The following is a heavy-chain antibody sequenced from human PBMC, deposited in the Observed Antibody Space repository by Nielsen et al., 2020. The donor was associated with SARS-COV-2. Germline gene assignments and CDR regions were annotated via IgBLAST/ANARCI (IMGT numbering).Heavy chain of an antibody. D-gene: IGHD3-3*01. CDR2: ISGSGGST. V-gene: IGHV3-23*01. J-gene: IGHJ4*02. Sequence: GESLKISCAASGFTFSSYAMSWVRQAPGKGLEWVSAISGSGGSTYYADSVKGRFTISRDNAKNTLYLQMNSLRDEDTAVYYCARGPPYDFLAFFDYWGQGTLVTVSS. CDR1: GFTFSSYA. CDR3: ARGPPYDFLAFFDY.